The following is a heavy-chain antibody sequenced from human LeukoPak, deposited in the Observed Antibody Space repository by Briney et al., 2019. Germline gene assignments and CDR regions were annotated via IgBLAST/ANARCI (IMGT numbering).Heavy chain of an antibody. Sequence: GGSLRLSCAASGFTFSSYWMSWVRQAPGKGLEWVANIKQDGSEKYYVDSVKGRFTISRDNAKNSLYLQMNSLRAEDTAVYYCARVGLFMVRGVIPSDYWGQGTLVTVSS. D-gene: IGHD3-10*01. V-gene: IGHV3-7*01. J-gene: IGHJ4*02. CDR3: ARVGLFMVRGVIPSDY. CDR1: GFTFSSYW. CDR2: IKQDGSEK.